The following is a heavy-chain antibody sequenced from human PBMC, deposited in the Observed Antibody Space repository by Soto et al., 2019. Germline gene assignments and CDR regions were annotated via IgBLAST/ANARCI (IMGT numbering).Heavy chain of an antibody. CDR1: GFTFSSYG. J-gene: IGHJ4*02. V-gene: IGHV3-33*01. D-gene: IGHD6-19*01. CDR2: IWYDGSNK. Sequence: GGSLRLSCAASGFTFSSYGMHWVRQAPGKGLEWVAVIWYDGSNKYYADSVKGRFTISRDNPKNTLYLQMNRLRAEDTAVYFCVRVGSRIPVAGTFDSWGQGTLVTVSS. CDR3: VRVGSRIPVAGTFDS.